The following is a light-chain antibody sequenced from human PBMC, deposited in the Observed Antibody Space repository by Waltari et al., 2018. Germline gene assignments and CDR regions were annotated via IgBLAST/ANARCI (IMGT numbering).Light chain of an antibody. CDR2: GAS. CDR1: HSFSSN. J-gene: IGKJ1*01. CDR3: QQYNNWPRT. Sequence: EIVMTQSPATLSVSPGERATLSFRASHSFSSNLAWYQQKPGQAPRLLIYGASTRATGIPARFSGSGSGTEFTLTISSMQSEDFAVYYCQQYNNWPRTFGQGTKVEIK. V-gene: IGKV3-15*01.